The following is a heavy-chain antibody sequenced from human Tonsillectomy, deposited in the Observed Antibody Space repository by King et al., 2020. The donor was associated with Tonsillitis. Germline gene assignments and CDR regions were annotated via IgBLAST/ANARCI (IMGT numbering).Heavy chain of an antibody. CDR2: IYHSGST. J-gene: IGHJ6*03. CDR1: GGSISNTNW. CDR3: ARFWFREFYYYYIDV. V-gene: IGHV4-4*02. D-gene: IGHD3-10*01. Sequence: QLQESGPGLVKPSGTLSLTCAVSGGSISNTNWWSWVRQPPGKGLEWIGEIYHSGSTNYSPSLKSRVTISVDKTKNQISLKLSSVTAADPAVYYCARFWFREFYYYYIDVWAKGTTVTASS.